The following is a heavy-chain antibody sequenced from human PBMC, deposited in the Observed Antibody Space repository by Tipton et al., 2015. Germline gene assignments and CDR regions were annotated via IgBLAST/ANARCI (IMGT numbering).Heavy chain of an antibody. J-gene: IGHJ6*02. CDR2: IYYSGTS. CDR1: DGSISAYY. V-gene: IGHV4-59*01. Sequence: GLVKPSETLSLTCTVSDGSISAYYWSWIRQPPGKGLEWIGFIYYSGTSHYNPSLKSRVTISTDTSKNQFSLKLSSVTAADTAVYYCARDLEHGMDVWGQGTTVTVSS. CDR3: ARDLEHGMDV. D-gene: IGHD5-24*01.